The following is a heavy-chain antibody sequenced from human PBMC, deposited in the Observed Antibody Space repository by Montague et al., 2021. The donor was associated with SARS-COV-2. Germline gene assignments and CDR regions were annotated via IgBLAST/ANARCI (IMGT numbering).Heavy chain of an antibody. CDR2: IWYDGSNK. J-gene: IGHJ4*02. CDR1: GSTFSSYG. Sequence: SLRLSCAASGSTFSSYGMHWVRQAPGKGLEWVAVIWYDGSNKYYADSVKRRFTISRDNSKNTLYLQMNSLRAEDTAVYYCAREGVMATTTGFDYWGQGTLVTVSS. D-gene: IGHD5-24*01. CDR3: AREGVMATTTGFDY. V-gene: IGHV3-33*01.